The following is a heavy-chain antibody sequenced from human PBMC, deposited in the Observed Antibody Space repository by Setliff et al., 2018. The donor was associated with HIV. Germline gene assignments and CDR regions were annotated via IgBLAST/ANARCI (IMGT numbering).Heavy chain of an antibody. D-gene: IGHD1-1*01. CDR2: INHSGST. J-gene: IGHJ6*02. Sequence: PSETLSLTCAVYGGSFSGYYWSWIRQPPGKGLEWIGEINHSGSTNFNPSLKSRVTISVDTSKNQFYLKLASVTAADTAVYYCARDKRASFDGLDVWGQGTTVTVSS. CDR3: ARDKRASFDGLDV. CDR1: GGSFSGYY. V-gene: IGHV4-34*01.